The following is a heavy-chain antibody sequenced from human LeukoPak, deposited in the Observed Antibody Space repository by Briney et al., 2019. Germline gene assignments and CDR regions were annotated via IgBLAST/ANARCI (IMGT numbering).Heavy chain of an antibody. D-gene: IGHD2-15*01. V-gene: IGHV3-21*01. CDR2: ISSSGSYI. Sequence: GGSLRLSCAASGFTFSSYNMNWVRQAPGKGLEWVSSISSSGSYIYYADSVKGRFTISRDNAKNSLYLQMNSLRAEDTAVYYCATSLRTGGIFDYWGQGTLVTVSS. CDR3: ATSLRTGGIFDY. CDR1: GFTFSSYN. J-gene: IGHJ4*02.